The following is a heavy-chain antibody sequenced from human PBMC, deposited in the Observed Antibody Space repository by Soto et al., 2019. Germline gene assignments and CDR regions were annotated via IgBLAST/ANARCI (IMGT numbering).Heavy chain of an antibody. CDR2: IYYSGST. V-gene: IGHV4-30-4*01. CDR1: GGSISSGDYY. J-gene: IGHJ6*02. D-gene: IGHD3-22*01. CDR3: ARDAFYYDSRGPSSYYYYYGMDV. Sequence: SETLSLTCTVSGGSISSGDYYWSWIRQPPGKGLEWIGYIYYSGSTYYNPSLKSRVTISVDTSKNQLSLKLSSVTAADTAVYYCARDAFYYDSRGPSSYYYYYGMDVWGQGTTVTVSS.